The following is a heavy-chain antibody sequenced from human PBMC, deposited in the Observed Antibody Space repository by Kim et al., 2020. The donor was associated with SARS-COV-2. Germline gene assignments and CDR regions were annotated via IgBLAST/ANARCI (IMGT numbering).Heavy chain of an antibody. CDR3: ARSTRGGSYGQGDY. D-gene: IGHD1-26*01. V-gene: IGHV1-69*13. Sequence: SVKVSCKASGGTFSSYAISWVRQAPRQGLEWMGGIIPIFGTANYAQKFQCRVTITADESTSTAYMELSSLRSEDTAVYYCARSTRGGSYGQGDYWGQGTLVTVSS. CDR2: IIPIFGTA. J-gene: IGHJ4*02. CDR1: GGTFSSYA.